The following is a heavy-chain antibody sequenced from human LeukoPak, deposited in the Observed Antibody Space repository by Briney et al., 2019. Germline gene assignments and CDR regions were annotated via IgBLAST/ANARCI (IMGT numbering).Heavy chain of an antibody. D-gene: IGHD3-10*01. CDR2: IKPDGSEK. V-gene: IGHV3-7*05. Sequence: PGGSLRLSCVASGFTFRNYWMTWVRQAPGKGLEGVANIKPDGSEKYYVGSVRGRFTISRDNAKDSLYLQMDRLRAEDTAVYYCVRGSSGNVVRGVAWAWFDPWGQGTLVTVSS. J-gene: IGHJ5*02. CDR1: GFTFRNYW. CDR3: VRGSSGNVVRGVAWAWFDP.